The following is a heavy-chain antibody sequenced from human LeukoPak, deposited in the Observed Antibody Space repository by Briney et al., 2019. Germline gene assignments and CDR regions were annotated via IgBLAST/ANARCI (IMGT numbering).Heavy chain of an antibody. J-gene: IGHJ4*02. V-gene: IGHV3-7*01. CDR1: GFTFSSYW. Sequence: PGGSLRLSCAASGFTFSSYWMSWVRQAPGKGLEWVANIKQDGSEKYYVDSVKGRFTISRDNAKNSLYLQMNSLRAEDTAVYYCARQLSELTYYYGSGSYSTPYYFDYWGQGTLVTVSS. CDR3: ARQLSELTYYYGSGSYSTPYYFDY. CDR2: IKQDGSEK. D-gene: IGHD3-10*01.